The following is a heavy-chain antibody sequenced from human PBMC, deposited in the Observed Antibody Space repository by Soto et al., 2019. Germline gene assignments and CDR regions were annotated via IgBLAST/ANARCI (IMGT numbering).Heavy chain of an antibody. D-gene: IGHD3-10*01. CDR1: GVSFNNNG. J-gene: IGHJ6*02. CDR2: VSPRFRTS. Sequence: QVQLVQSGAEVKKPGSSVKVSCKTSGVSFNNNGIGWVRQAPGHGLEWMGGVSPRFRTSNYAREFQGRISIREDASTGTVNMELSSLTAEDTVQYYCARVLYYGSGSYSPYGMDAWGQGTTVTVSS. V-gene: IGHV1-69*01. CDR3: ARVLYYGSGSYSPYGMDA.